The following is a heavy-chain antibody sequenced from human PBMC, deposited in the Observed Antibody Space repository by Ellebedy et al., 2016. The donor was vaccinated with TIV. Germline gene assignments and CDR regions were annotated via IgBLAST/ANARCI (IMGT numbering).Heavy chain of an antibody. CDR1: GGSISSYY. J-gene: IGHJ2*01. CDR3: ARDSLYGYWYFDL. Sequence: MPGGSLRLSCTVSGGSISSYYWSWIRQPPGKGLEWIGYIYYNEKTYYNPSLKSRVTISIDTSKNQFSLKLSSVTAADTAVYYCARDSLYGYWYFDLWGRGTLVTVSS. D-gene: IGHD2-2*02. V-gene: IGHV4-59*01. CDR2: IYYNEKT.